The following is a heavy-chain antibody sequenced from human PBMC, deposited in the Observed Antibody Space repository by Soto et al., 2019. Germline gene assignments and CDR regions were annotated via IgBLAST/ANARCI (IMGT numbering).Heavy chain of an antibody. V-gene: IGHV3-23*01. CDR3: AKDLWNYGGYGMDV. D-gene: IGHD1-7*01. Sequence: HPGGSLRLSCAASGFTFSSYAMSWVRQAPGKGLEWVSAISGSGGSTYYADSVKGRFTISRDNSKNTLYLQMNSLRAEDTAVYYRAKDLWNYGGYGMDVWGQGTTVTSP. CDR2: ISGSGGST. J-gene: IGHJ6*02. CDR1: GFTFSSYA.